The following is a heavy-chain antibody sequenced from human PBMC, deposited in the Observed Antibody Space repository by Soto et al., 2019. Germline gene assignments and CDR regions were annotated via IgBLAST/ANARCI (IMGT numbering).Heavy chain of an antibody. Sequence: QVQLVESGGGLVKPGGSLRLSCAASGFTFSDYYMSRIRPAPGKGLEWVSYIGGSGSTIYYADSVKGQFTISRDNAKNSLYLPMNSLRAEDTAVYYCARVTGSSWPNLFACWGQGTLVTVAS. CDR2: IGGSGSTI. CDR3: ARVTGSSWPNLFAC. CDR1: GFTFSDYY. J-gene: IGHJ4*02. V-gene: IGHV3-11*01. D-gene: IGHD6-13*01.